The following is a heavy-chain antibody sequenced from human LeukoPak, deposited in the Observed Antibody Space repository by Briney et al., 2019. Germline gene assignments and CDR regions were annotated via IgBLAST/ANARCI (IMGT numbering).Heavy chain of an antibody. CDR3: AKDAPYSSGWQTFRGYFDY. CDR2: ISWNSGSI. D-gene: IGHD6-19*01. CDR1: GFTFDDYA. V-gene: IGHV3-9*01. Sequence: GGSLRLSCAASGFTFDDYAMHWVRQAPGKGLEWVSGISWNSGSIGYADSVKGRFTISRDNAKNSLYLQMNGLRAEDTALYYCAKDAPYSSGWQTFRGYFDYWGQGTLVTVSS. J-gene: IGHJ4*02.